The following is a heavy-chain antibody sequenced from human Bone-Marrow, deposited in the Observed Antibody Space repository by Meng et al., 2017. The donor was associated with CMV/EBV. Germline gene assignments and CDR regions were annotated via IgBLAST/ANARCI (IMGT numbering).Heavy chain of an antibody. J-gene: IGHJ4*02. CDR3: ARVWGSSGWLLDY. V-gene: IGHV3-53*01. CDR2: IYSGGST. Sequence: GESLKISCAASGFTVSSNYMSWVRQAPGKGLEWVSVIYSGGSTCYADSVKGRFTISRDNSKNTLYLQMNSLRAEDTAVYYCARVWGSSGWLLDYWGQGTLVTVSS. D-gene: IGHD6-19*01. CDR1: GFTVSSNY.